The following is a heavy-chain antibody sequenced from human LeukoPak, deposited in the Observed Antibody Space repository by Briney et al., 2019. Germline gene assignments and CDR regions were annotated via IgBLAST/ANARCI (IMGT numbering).Heavy chain of an antibody. J-gene: IGHJ4*02. Sequence: SVKVSCKASGGTFSSYAISWVRQAPGQGLEWMGGIIPIFGTANYAQKFQGRVTITTDESTSTAYMELSSLRSEDTAVYYCSTVAVAGMFSSYFDYWGQGTLVTVSS. CDR2: IIPIFGTA. V-gene: IGHV1-69*05. CDR1: GGTFSSYA. D-gene: IGHD6-19*01. CDR3: STVAVAGMFSSYFDY.